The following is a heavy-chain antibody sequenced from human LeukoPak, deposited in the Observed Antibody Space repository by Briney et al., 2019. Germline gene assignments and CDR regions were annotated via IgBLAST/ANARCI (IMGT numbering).Heavy chain of an antibody. D-gene: IGHD1-14*01. CDR1: GGTFSSYA. J-gene: IGHJ4*02. CDR3: ARALTTETYLFDY. Sequence: SVKVSCKASGGTFSSYAISWVRQAPGQGLEWMGGIIPIFGTANYAQKFQGRVTVTADESTSTAYMELSSLRSEDTAVYYCARALTTETYLFDYWGQGTLVTVSS. V-gene: IGHV1-69*13. CDR2: IIPIFGTA.